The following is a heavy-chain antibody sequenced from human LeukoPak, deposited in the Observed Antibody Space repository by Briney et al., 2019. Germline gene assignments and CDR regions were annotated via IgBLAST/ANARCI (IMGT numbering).Heavy chain of an antibody. J-gene: IGHJ4*02. V-gene: IGHV3-30*18. Sequence: GGSLRLSCAASGFTFSSYGMHWVRQAPGKGLEWVAVISYDGSNKYYADSVKGRFTISRDNSKNTLHLQMNSLRAEDTAVYYCANGCEMDYWGQGTLVTVSS. D-gene: IGHD2-15*01. CDR2: ISYDGSNK. CDR3: ANGCEMDY. CDR1: GFTFSSYG.